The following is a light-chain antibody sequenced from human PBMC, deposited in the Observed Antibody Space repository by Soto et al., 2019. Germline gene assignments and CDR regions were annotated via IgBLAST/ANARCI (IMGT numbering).Light chain of an antibody. CDR1: QSISDY. CDR3: QQSHSAPFT. V-gene: IGKV1-39*01. Sequence: DIQMTQSPFSLSASLGDRVTITCRASQSISDYLNWYQQKPGKGPKLLIFASSSLQVGVPSRFSGSGSGTDFTLTISSLQPEDCATYFCQQSHSAPFTVGPGTTVDIK. CDR2: ASS. J-gene: IGKJ3*01.